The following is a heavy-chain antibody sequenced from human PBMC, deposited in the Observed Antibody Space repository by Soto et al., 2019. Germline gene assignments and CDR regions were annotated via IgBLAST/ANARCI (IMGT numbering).Heavy chain of an antibody. D-gene: IGHD2-2*02. J-gene: IGHJ6*03. CDR1: GGSFSGYY. Sequence: TSETLSLTCAVYGGSFSGYYWSWIRQPPGKGLEWIGEINHSGSTNYNPSLKSRVTISVDTSKNQFSLKLSSVTAADTAVYYCARRGPAAIKGYYYYYMDVWGKGTTVNVSS. V-gene: IGHV4-34*01. CDR2: INHSGST. CDR3: ARRGPAAIKGYYYYYMDV.